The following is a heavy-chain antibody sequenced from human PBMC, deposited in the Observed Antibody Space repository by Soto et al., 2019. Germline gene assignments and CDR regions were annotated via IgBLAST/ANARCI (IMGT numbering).Heavy chain of an antibody. CDR1: GYSISGGYY. D-gene: IGHD6-13*01. CDR2: IYHSGST. CDR3: ARESGIAAAGPK. Sequence: SETLSLTCAVSGYSISGGYYCGCLRQPPGKGLECSGSIYHSGSTYYNPSLKSRVTISVDTSKNQFSLKLSSVTAADTAVYYCARESGIAAAGPKWGQGTLVTVSS. J-gene: IGHJ4*02. V-gene: IGHV4-38-2*01.